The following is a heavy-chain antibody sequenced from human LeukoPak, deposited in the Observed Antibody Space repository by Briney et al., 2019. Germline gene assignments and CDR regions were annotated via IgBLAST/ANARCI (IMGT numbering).Heavy chain of an antibody. J-gene: IGHJ1*01. D-gene: IGHD2-21*01. CDR2: MYYSGST. Sequence: KSSETLSLTCTVSGGSISSSSYYWGWIRQPPGKGLEWIGSMYYSGSTYYNPSLKSRVTISVDTSKNQFSLKLSSVTAADTAVYYCARGGVVVNFQHWGQGTLVTVSS. V-gene: IGHV4-39*07. CDR1: GGSISSSSYY. CDR3: ARGGVVVNFQH.